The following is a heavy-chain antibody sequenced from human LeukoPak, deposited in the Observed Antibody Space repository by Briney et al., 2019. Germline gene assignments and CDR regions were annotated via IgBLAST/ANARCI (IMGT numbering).Heavy chain of an antibody. V-gene: IGHV3-23*01. CDR2: MSGSGGST. Sequence: GGSLRLSCAASGFTFSSYAMSWVRQAPGKGLEWVSVMSGSGGSTYYADSVKGRFTISRDNFKNTLYLQMNTLRAEDTAVYYCAKDLSGWYPSRVDYWGQGTLVTVSS. CDR3: AKDLSGWYPSRVDY. CDR1: GFTFSSYA. J-gene: IGHJ4*02. D-gene: IGHD6-13*01.